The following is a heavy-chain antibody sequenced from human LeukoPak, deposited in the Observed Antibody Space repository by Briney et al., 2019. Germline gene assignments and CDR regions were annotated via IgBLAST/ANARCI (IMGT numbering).Heavy chain of an antibody. Sequence: GGSLRLPCAASGFTFSSYGMHWVRQAPGKGLEWVAVISYDGSNKYYADSVKGRFTISRDNSKNTLYLQMNSLRAEDTAVYYCAKGAYGDYVLGAFDIWGQGTMVTVSS. CDR2: ISYDGSNK. J-gene: IGHJ3*02. V-gene: IGHV3-30*18. CDR3: AKGAYGDYVLGAFDI. CDR1: GFTFSSYG. D-gene: IGHD4-17*01.